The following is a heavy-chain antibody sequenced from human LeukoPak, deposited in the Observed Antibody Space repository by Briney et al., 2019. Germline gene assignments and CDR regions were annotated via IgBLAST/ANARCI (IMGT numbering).Heavy chain of an antibody. J-gene: IGHJ4*02. CDR1: GFTVSSNY. D-gene: IGHD6-13*01. Sequence: PGGSLRLSCAASGFTVSSNYMSWVRQAPGKGLEWVSVLYSGGSTYYADSVKGRFTISRDNSKNTLYLQMNSLRAEDTAVYYCARASIAAAGYYLDYWGQGTLVTVSS. V-gene: IGHV3-66*01. CDR2: LYSGGST. CDR3: ARASIAAAGYYLDY.